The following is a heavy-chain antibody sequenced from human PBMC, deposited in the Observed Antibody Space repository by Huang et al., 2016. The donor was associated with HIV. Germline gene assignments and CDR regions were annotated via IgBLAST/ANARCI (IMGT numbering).Heavy chain of an antibody. CDR3: ARVGYHLRTGNYLVGAFDI. V-gene: IGHV1-69*01. CDR2: SIPMFGTP. D-gene: IGHD1-26*01. CDR1: GGTIFRDA. Sequence: QVQLVQSGAEVKRPGSSVKVSCKASGGTIFRDAIGWVRQAPGQGLEWMGGSIPMFGTPNYAQKCQGRVTITADVSTSTVYMDLSSLRSDDSAVYYCARVGYHLRTGNYLVGAFDIWGQGTMVTVSS. J-gene: IGHJ3*02.